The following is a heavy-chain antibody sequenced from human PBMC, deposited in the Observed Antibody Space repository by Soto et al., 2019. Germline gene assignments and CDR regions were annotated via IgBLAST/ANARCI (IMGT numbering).Heavy chain of an antibody. CDR1: AGSFTTYY. CDR3: ARIRARFSRSAFGI. Sequence: AETLSLTCAVYAGSFTTYYGSWIRQPPGKGLEWIGEINSSGSTNYNPSLKSRLTISVDTSKNQFSLRLTSVTAADAAVYYCARIRARFSRSAFGIWGQGTMVTVSS. D-gene: IGHD3-10*01. V-gene: IGHV4-34*01. CDR2: INSSGST. J-gene: IGHJ3*02.